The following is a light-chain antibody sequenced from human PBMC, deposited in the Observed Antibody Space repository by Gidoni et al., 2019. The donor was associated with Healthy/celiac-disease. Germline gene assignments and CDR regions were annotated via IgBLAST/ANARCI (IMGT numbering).Light chain of an antibody. J-gene: IGKJ1*01. V-gene: IGKV1-6*01. Sequence: AIHLTPSPSSLSASVGDRVTITCRASQGSRNDLGWYQQKAGKAPKRLIYAASSLQSGVPSRLSGSGSGTEFTLTISSLQPEEFATYYCLQDYNYPWTFGQXTKVEIK. CDR3: LQDYNYPWT. CDR1: QGSRND. CDR2: AAS.